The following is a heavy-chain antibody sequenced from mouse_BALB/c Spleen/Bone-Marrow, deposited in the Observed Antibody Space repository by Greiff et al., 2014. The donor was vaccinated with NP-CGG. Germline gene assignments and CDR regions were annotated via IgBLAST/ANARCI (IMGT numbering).Heavy chain of an antibody. D-gene: IGHD2-3*01. CDR1: GFDFSRYW. CDR2: INPDSKTI. V-gene: IGHV4-1*02. CDR3: ARLGYYGGFAY. J-gene: IGHJ3*01. Sequence: MQLKESGGGLVQPGGSLKLSCAASGFDFSRYWMSWVRQAPGKGLEWIGEINPDSKTINYSPSLKDKFIISRDNAKNTLYLQTNKVRSEDTALYYCARLGYYGGFAYWGQGTLVTVSA.